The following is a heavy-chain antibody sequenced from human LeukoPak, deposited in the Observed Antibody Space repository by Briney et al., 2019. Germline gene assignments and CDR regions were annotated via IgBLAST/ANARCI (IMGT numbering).Heavy chain of an antibody. Sequence: GGSLRLSCAASGFTFSSYWMTWVRQAPGKGLEWVANIRQDGSEKYSVDSVKGRFTISRDNAKNSLYMQMNSLRAEDTAVYYCARVMSASVWRSYGSYYYYYYMDIWGKGTTVTVSS. D-gene: IGHD3-16*01. V-gene: IGHV3-7*01. CDR2: IRQDGSEK. J-gene: IGHJ6*03. CDR1: GFTFSSYW. CDR3: ARVMSASVWRSYGSYYYYYYMDI.